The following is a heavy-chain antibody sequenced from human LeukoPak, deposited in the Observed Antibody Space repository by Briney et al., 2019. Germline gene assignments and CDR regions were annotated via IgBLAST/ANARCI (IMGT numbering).Heavy chain of an antibody. V-gene: IGHV3-21*04. J-gene: IGHJ4*02. Sequence: GGSLRLSCAASGFIFSNYSLNWVRQAPGKGLEWVSSIRSSTRYIFYADSVKGRFTVSRDNAKNSLFLQMSSLRAEDTAVYYCTKRPFSGYFDYWGQGTLVTVSS. CDR2: IRSSTRYI. CDR3: TKRPFSGYFDY. D-gene: IGHD1-1*01. CDR1: GFIFSNYS.